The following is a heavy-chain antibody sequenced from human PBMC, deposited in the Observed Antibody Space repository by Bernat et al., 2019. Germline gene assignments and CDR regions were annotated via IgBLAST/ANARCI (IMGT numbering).Heavy chain of an antibody. V-gene: IGHV3-30-3*01. CDR3: AREIVVVVAATYYYYGMDV. Sequence: QVQLVESGGGVVQPGRSLRLSCAASGFTFSSYAMHWVRQAPGKGLEWVAVISYDGSNKYYADSVKGRFTISGDNSKNTLYLQMNSLRAEDTAVYYCAREIVVVVAATYYYYGMDVWGQGTTVTVSS. J-gene: IGHJ6*02. CDR1: GFTFSSYA. CDR2: ISYDGSNK. D-gene: IGHD2-15*01.